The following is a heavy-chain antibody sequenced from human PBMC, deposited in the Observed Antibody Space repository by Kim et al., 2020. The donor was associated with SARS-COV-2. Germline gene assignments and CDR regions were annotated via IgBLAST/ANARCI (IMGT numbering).Heavy chain of an antibody. Sequence: SETLSLTCAVYGGSFSGYYWSWVWQPPGKGMEWVWEISHSGSTNYNPSLKSRGTISVDTSKNQFSLKLSSVTAADTAVSHCVRGPIGDYYGSVRKNWFDPWGQGTPVTVSS. J-gene: IGHJ5*02. CDR2: ISHSGST. V-gene: IGHV4-34*01. D-gene: IGHD3-10*01. CDR3: VRGPIGDYYGSVRKNWFDP. CDR1: GGSFSGYY.